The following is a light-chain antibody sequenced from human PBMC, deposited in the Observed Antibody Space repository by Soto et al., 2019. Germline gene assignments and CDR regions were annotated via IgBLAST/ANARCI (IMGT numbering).Light chain of an antibody. V-gene: IGLV2-23*02. Sequence: QSVLTQPASLPGSPGQSITFPCTGTSGDVGSYSLVSWYQQHPGKAPKLVIYEVTERPSGVSNRFSGSKSGNTASLTISGLQPDDEAGYYCSSYAGNRGGFGTGTKGTGL. CDR2: EVT. CDR1: SGDVGSYSL. CDR3: SSYAGNRGG. J-gene: IGLJ1*01.